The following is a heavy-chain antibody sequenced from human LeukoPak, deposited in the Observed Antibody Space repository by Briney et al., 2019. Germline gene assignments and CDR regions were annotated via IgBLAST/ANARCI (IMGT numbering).Heavy chain of an antibody. CDR2: IKQDGSEK. Sequence: GGSLRLSCAASGFTFSSYWMSWVRQAPGKGLEWVASIKQDGSEKYYVDSVKGRFTISRDNAKNSLYLQMNSLRAEDTAVYYCASSGYCSGGSCYGIDYWGQGTLVTVSS. V-gene: IGHV3-7*01. J-gene: IGHJ4*02. CDR3: ASSGYCSGGSCYGIDY. D-gene: IGHD2-15*01. CDR1: GFTFSSYW.